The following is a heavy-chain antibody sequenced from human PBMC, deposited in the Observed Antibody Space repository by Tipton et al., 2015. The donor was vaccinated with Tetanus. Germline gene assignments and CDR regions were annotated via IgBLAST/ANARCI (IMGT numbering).Heavy chain of an antibody. CDR2: IYQSGSL. Sequence: TLSLTCTVSGGSVNSGSYYWSWIRQPPGKGLEWIGYIYQSGSLSYSPSLERRVTISLETAKYQFSLRLSSVTAADTALYYCAKDGPYYSDTGKDDHVCGMGDWGQGTTVIVSS. CDR1: GGSVNSGSYY. CDR3: AKDGPYYSDTGKDDHVCGMGD. J-gene: IGHJ6*02. V-gene: IGHV4-61*01. D-gene: IGHD3-22*01.